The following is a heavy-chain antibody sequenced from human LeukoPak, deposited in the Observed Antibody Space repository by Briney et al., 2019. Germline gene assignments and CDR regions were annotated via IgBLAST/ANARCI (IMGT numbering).Heavy chain of an antibody. CDR3: AKSQWELPNPFDY. CDR2: ISWNSGSI. V-gene: IGHV3-9*01. CDR1: GFTFSSYA. J-gene: IGHJ4*02. Sequence: PGRSLRLSCAASGFTFSSYAMHWVRQGPGKGLEWVSGISWNSGSIGYADSVKGRFTISRDNAKNSLYLQMNSLRAEDTALYYCAKSQWELPNPFDYWGQGTLVTASS. D-gene: IGHD1-26*01.